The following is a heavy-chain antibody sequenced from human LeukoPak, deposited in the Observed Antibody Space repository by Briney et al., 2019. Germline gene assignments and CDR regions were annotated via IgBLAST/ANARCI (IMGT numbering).Heavy chain of an antibody. CDR3: ARVDSSGYYLVGACDI. CDR2: ISSSSSYI. J-gene: IGHJ3*02. CDR1: GFTFSSYS. Sequence: GGSLRLSCAASGFTFSSYSMNWVRQAAGKGLEWVSSISSSSSYIYYADSVRGRFTISRDNAKNSLYLQMNSLRAEDTAVYYCARVDSSGYYLVGACDIWGQGTMVTVSS. D-gene: IGHD3-22*01. V-gene: IGHV3-21*01.